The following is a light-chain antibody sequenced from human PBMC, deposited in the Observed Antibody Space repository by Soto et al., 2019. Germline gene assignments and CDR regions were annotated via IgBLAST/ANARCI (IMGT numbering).Light chain of an antibody. CDR3: CSYAGSYTPVV. CDR2: DVS. V-gene: IGLV2-11*01. J-gene: IGLJ2*01. CDR1: SSDVGGYNY. Sequence: QSVLTQPRSVSGSPGQSVTISCTGTSSDVGGYNYVSWYQQHPGKAPKLMIYDVSKRPSGVPDRFSGSKSGNTASLTISGLQAEDEADYYCCSYAGSYTPVVFGGGT.